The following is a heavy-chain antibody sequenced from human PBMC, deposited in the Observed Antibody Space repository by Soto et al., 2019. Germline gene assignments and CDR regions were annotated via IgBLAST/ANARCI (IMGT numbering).Heavy chain of an antibody. Sequence: QVQLVQSGAEVKKPGSSVKVSCKASGGTFSSYTISWVRQAPGQGLEWMGRIIPILGIANYAQKFQGRVTITADKSTSTAYMELSSLRSEDAAVYYCARVYDSSGYYHYWGQGTLVTVSS. CDR3: ARVYDSSGYYHY. CDR1: GGTFSSYT. D-gene: IGHD3-22*01. J-gene: IGHJ4*02. CDR2: IIPILGIA. V-gene: IGHV1-69*02.